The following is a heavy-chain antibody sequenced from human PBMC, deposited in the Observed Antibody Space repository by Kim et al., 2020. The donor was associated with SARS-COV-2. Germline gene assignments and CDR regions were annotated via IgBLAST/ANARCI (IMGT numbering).Heavy chain of an antibody. V-gene: IGHV3-23*01. CDR3: ARELHTGPTLTVDY. D-gene: IGHD2-8*02. Sequence: YIASVRDRFYVSRDTSRNILYLQMNNLRAEDTAIYYCARELHTGPTLTVDYWGQGTLVTVSS. J-gene: IGHJ4*02.